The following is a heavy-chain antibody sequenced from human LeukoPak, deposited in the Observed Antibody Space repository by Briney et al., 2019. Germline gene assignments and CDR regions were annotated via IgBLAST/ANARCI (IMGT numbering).Heavy chain of an antibody. CDR1: GFTFSSYW. Sequence: GGSLRLSCAASGFTFSSYWMHWVCQAPGKGLVWVSRINGDGSTSNYADSVKGRFTISRDNVKNTLYLQMNSLRAEDTAVYYCARASNRNSINFDYWGQGTLVTVSS. D-gene: IGHD1-1*01. CDR2: INGDGSTS. V-gene: IGHV3-74*01. J-gene: IGHJ4*02. CDR3: ARASNRNSINFDY.